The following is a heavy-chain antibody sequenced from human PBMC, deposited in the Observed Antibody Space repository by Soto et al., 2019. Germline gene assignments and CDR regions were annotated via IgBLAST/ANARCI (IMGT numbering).Heavy chain of an antibody. CDR2: ISFSGGTT. CDR1: GFTFSSYA. D-gene: IGHD2-15*01. Sequence: GGSLRLSCAASGFTFSSYAMSWVRQAPGKGLEWVSSISFSGGTTYYADSVKGRFTISRDNSKNTLYLQMNSLRAEDTAVYYCAKDQYCSGGSCYGMDVWGQGTTVTVSS. CDR3: AKDQYCSGGSCYGMDV. J-gene: IGHJ6*02. V-gene: IGHV3-23*01.